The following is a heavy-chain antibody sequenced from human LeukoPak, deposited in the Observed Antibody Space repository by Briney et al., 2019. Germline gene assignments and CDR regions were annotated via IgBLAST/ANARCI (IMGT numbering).Heavy chain of an antibody. V-gene: IGHV3-48*03. J-gene: IGHJ4*02. CDR3: ALLAVASDFDY. CDR1: AFTFRTYW. CDR2: ISSGASTM. Sequence: GGSLRLSCAASAFTFRTYWMSWVRQAPGKGLEWVAYISSGASTMYYADSVKGRFTISRDDAKNSLFLQMNSLRAEDTAIYYCALLAVASDFDYWGQGTLVTVSS. D-gene: IGHD6-19*01.